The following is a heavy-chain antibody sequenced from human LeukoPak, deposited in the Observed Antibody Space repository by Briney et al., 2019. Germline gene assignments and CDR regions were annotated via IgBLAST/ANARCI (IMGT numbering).Heavy chain of an antibody. CDR2: INWNGGST. Sequence: GSLRLSCAASGFTVSSNYMSWVRQAPGKGLGWVSGINWNGGSTGYADSVKGRFTISRDNAKNSLYLQMNSLRAEDTALYYCARETSPHYDILTGYPYYYYYMDVWGKGTTVTVSS. CDR1: GFTVSSNY. J-gene: IGHJ6*03. D-gene: IGHD3-9*01. V-gene: IGHV3-20*04. CDR3: ARETSPHYDILTGYPYYYYYMDV.